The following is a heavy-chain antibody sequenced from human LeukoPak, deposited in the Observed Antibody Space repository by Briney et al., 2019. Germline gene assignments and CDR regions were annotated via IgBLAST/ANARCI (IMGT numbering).Heavy chain of an antibody. CDR3: ARGPYSTSWFPLDY. CDR2: IGNNGGST. V-gene: IGHV3-64*01. J-gene: IGHJ4*02. Sequence: PGGSLRLSCAASGFTFSDYAMHWVRQAPGKGLEYVSAIGNNGGSTYYANSVKARFTISRDNSKNTLYLQMGSLRIEDMAVYFRARGPYSTSWFPLDYWGQGTLVTVSS. CDR1: GFTFSDYA. D-gene: IGHD6-13*01.